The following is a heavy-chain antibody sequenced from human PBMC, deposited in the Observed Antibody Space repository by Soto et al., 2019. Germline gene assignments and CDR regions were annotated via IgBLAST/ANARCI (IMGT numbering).Heavy chain of an antibody. D-gene: IGHD5-18*01. CDR1: GFTFSSYA. CDR3: ASEWGGRGRPYSYGHFDY. J-gene: IGHJ4*02. CDR2: ISYDGSNK. Sequence: GGSLRLSCAASGFTFSSYAMHWVRQAPGKGLEWVAVISYDGSNKYYADSVKGRFTISRDNSKNTLYLQMNSLRAEDTAVYYCASEWGGRGRPYSYGHFDYWGQGTLVTVSS. V-gene: IGHV3-30-3*01.